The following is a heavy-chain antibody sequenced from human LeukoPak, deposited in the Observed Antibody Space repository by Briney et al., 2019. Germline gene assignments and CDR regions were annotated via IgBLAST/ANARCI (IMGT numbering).Heavy chain of an antibody. CDR2: IWYDGSNK. D-gene: IGHD6-13*01. CDR1: GFTFSSYG. CDR3: ARRAAPETPFDY. Sequence: GGSLRLSCAASGFTFSSYGMHWVRQAPGKGLEWVAVIWYDGSNKYYADSVKGRFTISRDNSKNTLYLQMNSQRAEDTAVYYCARRAAPETPFDYWGQGTLVTVSS. J-gene: IGHJ4*02. V-gene: IGHV3-33*01.